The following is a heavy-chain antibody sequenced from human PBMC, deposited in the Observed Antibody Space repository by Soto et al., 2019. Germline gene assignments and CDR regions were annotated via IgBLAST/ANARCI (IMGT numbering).Heavy chain of an antibody. Sequence: GXSVKVSFKASDYSFFTYDIRWVRQAPGQGLEWMGWISTYSGDTKYAQKFQGRVTMTTDTSTTTAYLELRSLRSDDTAVYYCARHHGPTTSENWFDTWGPGTMVTVSS. CDR3: ARHHGPTTSENWFDT. J-gene: IGHJ5*02. CDR2: ISTYSGDT. V-gene: IGHV1-18*01. D-gene: IGHD5-12*01. CDR1: DYSFFTYD.